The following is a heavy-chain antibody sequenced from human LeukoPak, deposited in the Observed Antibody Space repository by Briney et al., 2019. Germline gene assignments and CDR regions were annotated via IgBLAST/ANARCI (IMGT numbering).Heavy chain of an antibody. CDR2: ITDNGVST. V-gene: IGHV3-23*01. CDR3: ARIAAAAYGGAYYFDY. CDR1: GFTFSSYA. D-gene: IGHD6-13*01. Sequence: GGSLRLSCAASGFTFSSYATNWVRQAPGKGLEWVSAITDNGVSTYYADSVKGRFTISRDNSKNTLYLQTNSLRVEDTAIYYCARIAAAAYGGAYYFDYWGQGTLVTVSS. J-gene: IGHJ4*02.